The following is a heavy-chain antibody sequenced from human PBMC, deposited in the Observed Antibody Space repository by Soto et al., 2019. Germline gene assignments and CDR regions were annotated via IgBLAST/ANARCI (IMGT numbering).Heavy chain of an antibody. D-gene: IGHD6-6*01. CDR2: ISGDNGDT. Sequence: QVKLVQSGAEVKKPGASVKVSCKASGYTFTNYGTSWVRQAPGQGLEYMGWISGDNGDTHYAQKVQGRVTMTTDTTAKTAYMQLRSLRPDDTAVYYCARGTSLGYFQYWGQGPLVTVSS. V-gene: IGHV1-18*01. CDR3: ARGTSLGYFQY. J-gene: IGHJ1*01. CDR1: GYTFTNYG.